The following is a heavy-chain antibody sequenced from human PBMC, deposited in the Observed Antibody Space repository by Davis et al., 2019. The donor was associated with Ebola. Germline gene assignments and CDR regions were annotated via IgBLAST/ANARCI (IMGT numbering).Heavy chain of an antibody. V-gene: IGHV4-59*11. CDR3: ARSVFYDSTGYYVHWYYDL. J-gene: IGHJ2*01. CDR2: GYYGGRT. Sequence: SETLSLTCTVSGGSIRTHYWSWIRQSPGKGLEWIGYGYYGGRTDYLPSLKSRAIISVDTSKNHFSLNLSSVTAADTAIYYCARSVFYDSTGYYVHWYYDLWGRGTLVTVSS. CDR1: GGSIRTHY. D-gene: IGHD3-22*01.